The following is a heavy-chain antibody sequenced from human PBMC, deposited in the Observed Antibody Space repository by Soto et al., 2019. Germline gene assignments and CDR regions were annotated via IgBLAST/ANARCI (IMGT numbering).Heavy chain of an antibody. J-gene: IGHJ5*01. CDR3: ARVRHRCSANNWYFDP. CDR1: AGSVRAPDW. D-gene: IGHD1-1*01. Sequence: SETLSLTCTLSAGSVRAPDWWNRVRQSPDKGLEWIAEVHISGHSNYNASLRSRVSVSIDSSKNQFYLNLNSVTAADTASYYCARVRHRCSANNWYFDPWGEGTQVTVSS. V-gene: IGHV4-4*02. CDR2: VHISGHS.